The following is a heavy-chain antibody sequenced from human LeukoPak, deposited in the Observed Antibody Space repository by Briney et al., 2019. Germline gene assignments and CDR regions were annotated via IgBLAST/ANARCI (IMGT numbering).Heavy chain of an antibody. V-gene: IGHV2-70*01. Sequence: SGPTLVNPTQTLTLTCTFSGFSLSTSGMCVSWIRQPPGKALEWLALIDWDDDKHYSTSLKTRLTISKDTSKNQVVLTMTNMDPVDTATYYCARTPADIVVVPAAMRHYYYGMDVWGKGTTVTVSS. D-gene: IGHD2-2*01. CDR3: ARTPADIVVVPAAMRHYYYGMDV. CDR2: IDWDDDK. CDR1: GFSLSTSGMC. J-gene: IGHJ6*04.